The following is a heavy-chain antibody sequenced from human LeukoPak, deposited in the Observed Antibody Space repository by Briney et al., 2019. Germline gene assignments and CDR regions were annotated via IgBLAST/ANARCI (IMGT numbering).Heavy chain of an antibody. J-gene: IGHJ4*02. CDR1: GFTFSRYA. CDR3: AKDRRGYSGYADY. D-gene: IGHD5-12*01. CDR2: ISGSGGST. V-gene: IGHV3-23*01. Sequence: PGGSLRLSCAASGFTFSRYAMSWVRQAPGKGLEWVSAISGSGGSTYYADSVKGRFTISRDNSKNTLYLQMNSLRAEDTAVYYCAKDRRGYSGYADYWGQGTLVTVSS.